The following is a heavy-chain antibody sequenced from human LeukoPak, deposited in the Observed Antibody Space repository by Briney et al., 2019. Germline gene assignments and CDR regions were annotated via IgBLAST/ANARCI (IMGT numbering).Heavy chain of an antibody. V-gene: IGHV1-18*03. J-gene: IGHJ5*02. Sequence: GASVKVSCKASGYTFTSYGISWVRQAPGQGLEWMGWISAYNGNTNYAQKLQGRVTMTTDTSTSTAYMELRSLRSDDMAVYYCARNGLWFGEVIGWFDPWGQGTLVTVSS. D-gene: IGHD3-10*01. CDR1: GYTFTSYG. CDR2: ISAYNGNT. CDR3: ARNGLWFGEVIGWFDP.